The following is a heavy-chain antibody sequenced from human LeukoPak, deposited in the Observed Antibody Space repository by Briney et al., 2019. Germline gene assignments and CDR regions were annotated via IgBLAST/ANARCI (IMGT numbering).Heavy chain of an antibody. Sequence: GGSLRLSCAASGFIFSNYWMSWVRQAPGKGLECVANINQDGSEKYYVDSVKGRFTLSRDNAKNSLYLQMNSLRAEDTAVYFCARADWGSLDYWGQGTLVTVSS. CDR3: ARADWGSLDY. D-gene: IGHD7-27*01. J-gene: IGHJ4*02. CDR2: INQDGSEK. CDR1: GFIFSNYW. V-gene: IGHV3-7*01.